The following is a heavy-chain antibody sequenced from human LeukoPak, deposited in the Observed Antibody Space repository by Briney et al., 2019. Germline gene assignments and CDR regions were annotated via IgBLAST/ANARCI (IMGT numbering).Heavy chain of an antibody. Sequence: GGSLRLSCAASGFTFSSYSMNWVRQAPGKGLEGVSSISSSSSYIYYADSVKGRFTISRDNAKTSLYLQMNSLRAEDTAVYYCARDCIRITTVRGVIQPQGFDPWGQGTLVTVSS. D-gene: IGHD3-10*01. CDR1: GFTFSSYS. V-gene: IGHV3-21*01. J-gene: IGHJ5*02. CDR2: ISSSSSYI. CDR3: ARDCIRITTVRGVIQPQGFDP.